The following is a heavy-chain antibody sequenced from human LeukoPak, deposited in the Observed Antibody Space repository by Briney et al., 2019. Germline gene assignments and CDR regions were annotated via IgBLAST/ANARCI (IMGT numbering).Heavy chain of an antibody. CDR1: GYTFTSYY. CDR3: AGGGWRSAFDI. Sequence: ASVKVSCKASGYTFTSYYMHWVRQAPGQGLEWMGIINPSGGSTSYAQKFQGRVTMTRDTSTGTVYMELSSLRAEDPAVYYCAGGGWRSAFDIWGQGTMVTVSS. D-gene: IGHD3-16*01. V-gene: IGHV1-46*01. CDR2: INPSGGST. J-gene: IGHJ3*02.